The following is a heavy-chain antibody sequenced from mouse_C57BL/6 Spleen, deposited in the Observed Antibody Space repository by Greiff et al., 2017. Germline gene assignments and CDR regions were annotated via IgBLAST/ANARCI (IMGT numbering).Heavy chain of an antibody. D-gene: IGHD4-1*01. CDR3: AGLGQGAMDD. CDR2: ISSGSSTI. J-gene: IGHJ4*01. Sequence: EVKLMESGGGLVKPGGSLKLSCAASGFTFSDYGMHWVRQAPEKGLEWVAYISSGSSTIYYADTVKGRFTISRDNAKNTLFLQMTSLGSEDTAMYYCAGLGQGAMDDWGQGTSVTVSS. V-gene: IGHV5-17*01. CDR1: GFTFSDYG.